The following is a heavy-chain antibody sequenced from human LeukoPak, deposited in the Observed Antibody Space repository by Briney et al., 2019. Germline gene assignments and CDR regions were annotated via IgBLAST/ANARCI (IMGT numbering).Heavy chain of an antibody. CDR1: GYTFTSYD. J-gene: IGHJ6*03. Sequence: ASVKVSCKASGYTFTSYDINWVRQATGQGLEWMGWMNPNSGNTGYAQKFRGRVTMTRNTSISTAYMELSSLRSEDTAVYYCARANNDYYYYYMDVWGKGTTVTVSS. D-gene: IGHD1/OR15-1a*01. CDR3: ARANNDYYYYYMDV. V-gene: IGHV1-8*01. CDR2: MNPNSGNT.